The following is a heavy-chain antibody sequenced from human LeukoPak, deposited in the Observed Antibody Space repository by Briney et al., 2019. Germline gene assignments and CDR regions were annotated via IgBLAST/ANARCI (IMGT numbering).Heavy chain of an antibody. D-gene: IGHD1-7*01. CDR2: ISSSGTYI. V-gene: IGHV3-21*01. J-gene: IGHJ4*02. Sequence: GGSLRLSCAASGFTFSSYSMNWVRQAPGKGLEWVSSISSSGTYIYYADSVKGRFTISRDNAKNSLYLQMNSLRAEDTAVYYCARDRGGNWNYASDYWGQGTLVTVSS. CDR3: ARDRGGNWNYASDY. CDR1: GFTFSSYS.